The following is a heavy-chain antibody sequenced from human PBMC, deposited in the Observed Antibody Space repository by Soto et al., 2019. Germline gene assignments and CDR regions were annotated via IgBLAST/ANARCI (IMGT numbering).Heavy chain of an antibody. CDR2: IWYDGSNK. D-gene: IGHD3-9*01. CDR3: ARDGTPYYDILTGYGYYYGMDV. J-gene: IGHJ6*02. V-gene: IGHV3-30*02. CDR1: GFTFSNYG. Sequence: GGSLRLSCAASGFTFSNYGMHWVRQAPGKGLEWVAIIWYDGSNKYFADSVKDRFTISRDNSKNTLFLQMNSLRAEDTAVYYCARDGTPYYDILTGYGYYYGMDVWGQGTTVTVSS.